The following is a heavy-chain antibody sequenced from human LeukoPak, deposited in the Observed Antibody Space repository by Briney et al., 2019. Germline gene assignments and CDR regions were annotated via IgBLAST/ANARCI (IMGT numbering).Heavy chain of an antibody. J-gene: IGHJ4*02. D-gene: IGHD6-13*01. CDR2: ISGSGGST. V-gene: IGHV3-23*01. Sequence: GGSLRLSCAASGFTFSSYGMSWVRQAPGKGLEWVSAISGSGGSTYYADSVKGRFTISRDNSKNTLYLQMKSLRAEDTAVYYCAKDWGIAAAGTNYWGQGTLVTVSS. CDR3: AKDWGIAAAGTNY. CDR1: GFTFSSYG.